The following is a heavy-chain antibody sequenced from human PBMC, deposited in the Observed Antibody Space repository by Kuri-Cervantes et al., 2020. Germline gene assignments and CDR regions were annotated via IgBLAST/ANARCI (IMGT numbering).Heavy chain of an antibody. J-gene: IGHJ4*02. V-gene: IGHV3-7*01. CDR3: ARAPKAEY. CDR1: GFTFNNYW. D-gene: IGHD6-25*01. CDR2: IKEDGSET. Sequence: GGSLRLSCAASGFTFNNYWMTWVRQAPGRGMKWVANIKEDGSETSYVGSVKGRFTISRDNAKNSLYLQMDSLRAEDTAVYYCARAPKAEYWGQGTLVTVSS.